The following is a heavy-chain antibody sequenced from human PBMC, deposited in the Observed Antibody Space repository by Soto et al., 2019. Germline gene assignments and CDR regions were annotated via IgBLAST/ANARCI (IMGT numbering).Heavy chain of an antibody. D-gene: IGHD2-15*01. CDR1: GYSFTSYW. CDR3: ARSRIPYCSGGSCYSENYYYYGMDV. V-gene: IGHV5-10-1*01. CDR2: IDPSDSYT. Sequence: GESLKISCKGSGYSFTSYWISWVRQMPGKGLEWMGRIDPSDSYTNYSPSFQGHVTISADKSISTAYLQWSSLKASDTAMYYCARSRIPYCSGGSCYSENYYYYGMDVWGQGTTVNVSS. J-gene: IGHJ6*02.